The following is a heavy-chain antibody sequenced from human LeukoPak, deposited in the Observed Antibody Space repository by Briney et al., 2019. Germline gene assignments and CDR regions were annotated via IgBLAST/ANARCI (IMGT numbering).Heavy chain of an antibody. CDR1: GFTFDDYA. J-gene: IGHJ4*02. CDR3: ARADSSDRAFDY. D-gene: IGHD6-19*01. V-gene: IGHV3-9*03. Sequence: PGRSLRLSCAASGFTFDDYAMHWVRQTPGKGLEWVSGISWNSVTIAYADSVKGRFTISRDNAKNSLYLQMNSLRTDDMALYYCARADSSDRAFDYWGQGTLATVSS. CDR2: ISWNSVTI.